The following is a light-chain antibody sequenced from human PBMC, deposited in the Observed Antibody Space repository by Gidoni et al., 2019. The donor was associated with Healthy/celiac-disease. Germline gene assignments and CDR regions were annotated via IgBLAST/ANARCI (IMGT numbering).Light chain of an antibody. CDR1: QSVSSSY. J-gene: IGKJ5*01. Sequence: EIVLTQYPGTLSLSPGERATLSCRASQSVSSSYLAWYQQKPGQAPRLLIYGASSRATGIPDRFSGSGSGTDFTLTISRLEPEDFAVYYCQQYGSSPGCTFGQGTRLEIK. CDR3: QQYGSSPGCT. V-gene: IGKV3-20*01. CDR2: GAS.